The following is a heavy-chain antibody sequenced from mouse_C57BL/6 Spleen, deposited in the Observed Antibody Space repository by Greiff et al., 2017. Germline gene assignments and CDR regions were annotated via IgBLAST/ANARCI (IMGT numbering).Heavy chain of an antibody. CDR2: INPSSGYT. CDR1: GYTFTSYT. Sequence: VQLQQSGAELARPGASVKMSCKASGYTFTSYTMHWVKQRPGQGLEWIGYINPSSGYTKYNQKFKDKATLTADKSSSTAYMQLSSLTSEDSAVYYCARSGMVTADYWGQGTTLTVSS. J-gene: IGHJ2*01. CDR3: ARSGMVTADY. V-gene: IGHV1-4*01. D-gene: IGHD2-2*01.